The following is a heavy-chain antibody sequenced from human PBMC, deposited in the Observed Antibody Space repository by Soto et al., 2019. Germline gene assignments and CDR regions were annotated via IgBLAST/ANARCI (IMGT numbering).Heavy chain of an antibody. CDR2: ISSSGGDL. Sequence: QVQLVESGGGLVKPGGSLRLSCAASGFTFSDHYMSWVRQAPGKGLEWISYISSSGGDLYYADSVKGRFTISRDNAKNSLYLQMNSLRAEDTAVYYCARDPDTSSKIDYWGQGTLVTVSS. D-gene: IGHD2-2*01. CDR3: ARDPDTSSKIDY. CDR1: GFTFSDHY. J-gene: IGHJ4*02. V-gene: IGHV3-11*01.